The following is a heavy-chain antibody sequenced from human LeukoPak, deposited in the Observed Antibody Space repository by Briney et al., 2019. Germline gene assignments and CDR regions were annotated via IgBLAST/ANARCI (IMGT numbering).Heavy chain of an antibody. J-gene: IGHJ6*03. CDR2: IKPNSGGT. CDR1: GYTFTGYY. CDR3: ARDPGYYYMGV. V-gene: IGHV1-2*02. Sequence: ASVKVSCKASGYTFTGYYMHWVRQTPGQGLEWMRWIKPNSGGTNYAQKFQGRVTMTRDTSISTAYMELSRLRSDDTAVYYCARDPGYYYMGVWGKGTTVTVSS.